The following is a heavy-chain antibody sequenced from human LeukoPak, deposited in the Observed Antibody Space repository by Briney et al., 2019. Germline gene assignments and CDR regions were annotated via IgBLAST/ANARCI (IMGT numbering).Heavy chain of an antibody. CDR1: GGSFSGYY. CDR3: ARAPGQSTGGYDDY. D-gene: IGHD6-19*01. J-gene: IGHJ4*01. CDR2: ISHSGST. Sequence: SETLSLTCAVYGGSFSGYYWSWIRQPPGKGLEWIGEISHSGSTNFHPSLASRVTISIDASKSQFSLILSSVTAADTAVYYCARAPGQSTGGYDDYSSHGKLFTVSS. V-gene: IGHV4-34*01.